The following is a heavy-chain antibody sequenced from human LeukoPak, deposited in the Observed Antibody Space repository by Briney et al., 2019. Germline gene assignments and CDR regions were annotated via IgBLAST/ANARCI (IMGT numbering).Heavy chain of an antibody. V-gene: IGHV1-18*04. CDR3: ARDSPLSEAEQWLVRFDY. D-gene: IGHD6-19*01. CDR2: ISAYNGNT. J-gene: IGHJ4*02. Sequence: GASVKVSCKASGYTFTSYGISWVRQAPGQGLEWMGWISAYNGNTNYAQKLQGRVTMTTDTSTSTAYMELRSLRSDDTAVYYCARDSPLSEAEQWLVRFDYWGQGTLVTVSS. CDR1: GYTFTSYG.